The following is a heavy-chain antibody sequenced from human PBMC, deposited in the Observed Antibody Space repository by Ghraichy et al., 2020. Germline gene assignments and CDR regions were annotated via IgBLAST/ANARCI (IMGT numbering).Heavy chain of an antibody. D-gene: IGHD6-19*01. J-gene: IGHJ3*02. Sequence: SETLSLTCTVSGGSISSYYWSWIRQPPGKGLECIGYIYYSGTTEYNPSLKSRVTISLDTSKNQFSLKLSSVTAADTAVYYCARHREQWLIRAFDIWGQGTMVTV. V-gene: IGHV4-59*08. CDR3: ARHREQWLIRAFDI. CDR2: IYYSGTT. CDR1: GGSISSYY.